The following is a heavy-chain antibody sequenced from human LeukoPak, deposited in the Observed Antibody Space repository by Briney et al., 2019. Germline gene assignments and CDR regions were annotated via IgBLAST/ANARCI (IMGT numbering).Heavy chain of an antibody. D-gene: IGHD6-13*01. V-gene: IGHV1-3*01. Sequence: ASVKVSCKASGYTFTSYAMHWVRQAPGQRLEWMGWINAGNGNTKYSQKFQGRVTITRDTSASTAYMELSSLRSEDTAVYYCARVIAAAGTHFDYWGQGTLVTVSS. CDR1: GYTFTSYA. J-gene: IGHJ4*02. CDR3: ARVIAAAGTHFDY. CDR2: INAGNGNT.